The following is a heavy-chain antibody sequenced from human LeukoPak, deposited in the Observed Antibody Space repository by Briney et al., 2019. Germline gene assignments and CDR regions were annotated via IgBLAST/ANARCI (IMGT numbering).Heavy chain of an antibody. D-gene: IGHD3-9*01. CDR3: AREDWSR. V-gene: IGHV7-4-1*02. CDR2: INTNTGNP. CDR1: GGTFTSYD. Sequence: ASVKVSCKASGGTFTSYDINWVRQATGQGLEWMGWINTNTGNPAYVQGFTGRFVFSFDTSVSTAYLQISSLRAEDTAVYYCAREDWSRWGQGTLVTVSS. J-gene: IGHJ4*02.